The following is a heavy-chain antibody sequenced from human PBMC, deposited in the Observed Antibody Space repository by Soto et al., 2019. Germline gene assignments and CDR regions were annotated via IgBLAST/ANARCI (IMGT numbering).Heavy chain of an antibody. Sequence: EVQLVESGGGLVQPGGSLRLSCAASGFSFDSYWMHWVCQAPGQGPMWVSRIDYDGTTTNYADSVKGRFTISRDNAKSTLYLQMNSLRPEDTAVYYCTRGPRASSGGTGAYWGKGTLVTVSS. J-gene: IGHJ1*01. D-gene: IGHD2-2*01. CDR2: IDYDGTTT. V-gene: IGHV3-74*01. CDR3: TRGPRASSGGTGAY. CDR1: GFSFDSYW.